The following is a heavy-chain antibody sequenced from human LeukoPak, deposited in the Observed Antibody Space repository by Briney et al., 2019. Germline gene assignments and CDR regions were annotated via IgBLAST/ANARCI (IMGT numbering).Heavy chain of an antibody. CDR3: AKGEGIAVAGIGWDY. V-gene: IGHV3-23*01. D-gene: IGHD6-19*01. Sequence: GGSLRLSCAASGFTFSTYAVTWVRQAPGKGLEWVSTISGSGGSTDYADSVKGRFTISRDNSKNILYLQMNSLRAEDTAVYYCAKGEGIAVAGIGWDYWGRGTLVTVSS. CDR1: GFTFSTYA. J-gene: IGHJ4*02. CDR2: ISGSGGST.